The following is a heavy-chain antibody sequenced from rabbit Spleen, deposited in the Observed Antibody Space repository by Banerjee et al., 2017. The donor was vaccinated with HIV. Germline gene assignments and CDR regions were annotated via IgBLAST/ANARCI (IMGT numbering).Heavy chain of an antibody. CDR2: IDTSNGDT. V-gene: IGHV1S40*01. CDR3: ARGSATMTKVITGFYLSL. Sequence: QSLEESGGDLVKPGASLTLTCTASGFSFSSGDWMYWVRQAPGKGLEWIACIDTSNGDTDYANWPKGRFTISKASSTTVTLQVTSLTAADTATYFCARGSATMTKVITGFYLSLWGPGTLVTVS. J-gene: IGHJ4*01. CDR1: GFSFSSGDW. D-gene: IGHD2-1*01.